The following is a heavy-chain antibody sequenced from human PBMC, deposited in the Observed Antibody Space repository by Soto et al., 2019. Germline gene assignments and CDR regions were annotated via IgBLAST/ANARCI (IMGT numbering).Heavy chain of an antibody. J-gene: IGHJ3*02. D-gene: IGHD2-2*01. CDR3: ARGDYAKAFDI. Sequence: QVQLQESGPGLVKPSDTLSLICAVSGYSISSSNWWGWIRQPPGKGLEWIGNIPYSGSAYYNPTRKMRVTMSVDTSKNQFSLKLTSVTAVDTAVYYCARGDYAKAFDIWGQGTTVTVSS. V-gene: IGHV4-28*03. CDR2: IPYSGSA. CDR1: GYSISSSNW.